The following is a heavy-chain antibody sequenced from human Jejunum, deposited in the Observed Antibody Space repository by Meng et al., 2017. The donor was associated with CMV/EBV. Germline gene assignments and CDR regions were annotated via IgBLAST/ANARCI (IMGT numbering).Heavy chain of an antibody. CDR2: INPDRGGT. V-gene: IGHV1-2*02. D-gene: IGHD2-2*01. Sequence: YTSTGNPLPWVRPAPGQGPEWMGWINPDRGGTSYAQEFQGRVTMTRDTSIRTVYIEVTTLRSDDTAVYYCARAWGTSQLLSSLDSWGQGTRVTVSS. CDR1: YTSTGNP. J-gene: IGHJ4*02. CDR3: ARAWGTSQLLSSLDS.